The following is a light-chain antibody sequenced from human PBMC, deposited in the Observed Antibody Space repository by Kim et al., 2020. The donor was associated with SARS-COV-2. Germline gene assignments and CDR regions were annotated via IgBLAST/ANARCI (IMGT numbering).Light chain of an antibody. J-gene: IGKJ1*01. V-gene: IGKV3-20*01. CDR1: QSVSNTY. CDR3: QQYGSSPWT. CDR2: GAS. Sequence: EIVLTQSSGTLSLSPGERATLSCRASQSVSNTYLAWYQQRPGQAPRLLIHGASNRANGIPDRFSGSGSGTDFILTTSRLEPEDSAVYFCQQYGSSPWTFGPGTKVEIK.